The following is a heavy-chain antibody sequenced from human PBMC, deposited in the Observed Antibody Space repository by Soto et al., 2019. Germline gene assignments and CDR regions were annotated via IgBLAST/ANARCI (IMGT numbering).Heavy chain of an antibody. D-gene: IGHD3-9*01. J-gene: IGHJ3*02. CDR1: GFTFSSYW. V-gene: IGHV3-7*01. CDR3: SRTPRYDTLTGYLSRDHFDI. Sequence: GGSLRLSCAASGFTFSSYWMSWVRQAPGKGQEWVANIKQDGREKYYVDSVKGRFTISRDNAKNSLYLQMNSLRAEDTAVYYCSRTPRYDTLTGYLSRDHFDIPRQRTTVNV. CDR2: IKQDGREK.